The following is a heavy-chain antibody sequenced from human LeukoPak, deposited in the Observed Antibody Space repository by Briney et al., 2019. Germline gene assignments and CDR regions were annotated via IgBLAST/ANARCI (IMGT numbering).Heavy chain of an antibody. CDR2: ISISGSII. CDR3: AKDPGYCSGGSCYYGVY. Sequence: GGSLRLSCTASGFTFSSYSMNWVRQAPGKGLEWVSYISISGSIIKYADSVKGRFTISRDNSKNTLYLQMNSLRAEDTAVYYCAKDPGYCSGGSCYYGVYWGQGTLVTVSS. J-gene: IGHJ4*02. D-gene: IGHD2-15*01. CDR1: GFTFSSYS. V-gene: IGHV3-48*01.